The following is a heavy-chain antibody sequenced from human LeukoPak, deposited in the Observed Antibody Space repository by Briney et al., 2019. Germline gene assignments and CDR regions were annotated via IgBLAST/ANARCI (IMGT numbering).Heavy chain of an antibody. CDR1: GFTFSSYS. J-gene: IGHJ4*02. V-gene: IGHV3-7*01. Sequence: GGSLRLSCAASGFTFSSYSMTWVRQAPGKGLEWVANIKEDGSEKYYVDSVTGRFTIARDNAKNLLYLQMNSLRAEDTAVYFRAREYGYYFDSWGQGTLATVSS. CDR2: IKEDGSEK. D-gene: IGHD3-22*01. CDR3: AREYGYYFDS.